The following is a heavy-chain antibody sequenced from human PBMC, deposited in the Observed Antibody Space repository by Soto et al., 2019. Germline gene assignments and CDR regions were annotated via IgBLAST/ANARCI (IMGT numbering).Heavy chain of an antibody. CDR1: CYTFTSYG. CDR2: IIAYNGNT. Sequence: GASVKVSCKYSCYTFTSYGISWFRHAPGQWLEWMGLIIAYNGNTNYAQKVQGRVTMTTDTSTSTAYMELRSLRSDDTAVYYCARVETYGDYDAFVEYWGQGTLVTVSS. V-gene: IGHV1-18*01. D-gene: IGHD4-17*01. CDR3: ARVETYGDYDAFVEY. J-gene: IGHJ4*02.